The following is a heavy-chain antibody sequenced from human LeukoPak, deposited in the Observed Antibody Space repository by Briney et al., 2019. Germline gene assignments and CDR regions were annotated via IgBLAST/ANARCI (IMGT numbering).Heavy chain of an antibody. CDR1: GFTFTSYP. V-gene: IGHV3-23*01. CDR3: AKDAYKYYDSSDYYRPYYFDY. J-gene: IGHJ4*02. CDR2: VSGSAGRT. D-gene: IGHD3-22*01. Sequence: PGGSLRLSCSASGFTFTSYPMTWVRQAPGRGLEWVSSVSGSAGRTYYADSVKGRFTISRDNSENTLYLQMNSLRAEDTAVYYCAKDAYKYYDSSDYYRPYYFDYWGQGTRVTVSS.